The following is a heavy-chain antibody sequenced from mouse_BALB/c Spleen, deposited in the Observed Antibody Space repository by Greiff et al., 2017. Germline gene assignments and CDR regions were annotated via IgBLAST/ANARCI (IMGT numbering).Heavy chain of an antibody. V-gene: IGHV2-6-7*01. CDR2: IWGDGST. D-gene: IGHD2-14*01. J-gene: IGHJ3*01. CDR1: GFSLTGYG. Sequence: QVQLQQSGPGLVAPSQSLSITCTVSGFSLTGYGVHWVRQPPGKGLEWLGMIWGDGSTDYNSALKSRLSISTDNSKSQVVLKMNSLQTDDTAMYYCARDEEYDVWFAYWGQGTLVTVSA. CDR3: ARDEEYDVWFAY.